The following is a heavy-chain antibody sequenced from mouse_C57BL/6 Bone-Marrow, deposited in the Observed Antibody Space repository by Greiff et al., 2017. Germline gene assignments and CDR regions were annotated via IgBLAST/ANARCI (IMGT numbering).Heavy chain of an antibody. CDR1: GYTFTSYW. D-gene: IGHD2-4*01. J-gene: IGHJ3*01. V-gene: IGHV1-55*01. Sequence: QVQLQQPGAELVKPGASVKMSCKASGYTFTSYWITWVKQRPGQGLEWIGDIYPGSGSTNYNEKFKSKATLTVDTSSSTSYMQLSSLTSEDSSVYYCVYDYEAYWGQGTLVTVSA. CDR3: VYDYEAY. CDR2: IYPGSGST.